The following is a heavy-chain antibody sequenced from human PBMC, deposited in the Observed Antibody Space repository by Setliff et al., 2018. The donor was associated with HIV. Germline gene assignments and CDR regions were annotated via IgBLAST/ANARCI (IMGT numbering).Heavy chain of an antibody. J-gene: IGHJ4*02. D-gene: IGHD4-4*01. CDR1: GGSISSSSYY. CDR3: AREHDYSNYRRLDS. Sequence: PSETLSLTCTVSGGSISSSSYYWGWIRQPPGKGLEWIGYIYTNGSTNYSPSLKSRVTISVDTSKNQFSLKLSSVTAADTAVYYCAREHDYSNYRRLDSWGQGILVTVSS. V-gene: IGHV4-61*05. CDR2: IYTNGST.